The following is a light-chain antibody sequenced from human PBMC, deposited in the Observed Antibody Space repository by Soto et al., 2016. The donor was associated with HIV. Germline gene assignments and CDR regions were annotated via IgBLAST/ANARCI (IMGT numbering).Light chain of an antibody. J-gene: IGLJ2*01. CDR2: QDT. CDR3: QAWDSSTVV. V-gene: IGLV3-1*01. CDR1: KLSNKY. Sequence: SYELTQPPSVSVSPGQTASITCSGDKLSNKYACWYQQKPGRAPVLVIYQDTKRPSGIPERFSGSNSENTATLTISGTQAMDEADYYCQAWDSSTVVFGGGTKLTVL.